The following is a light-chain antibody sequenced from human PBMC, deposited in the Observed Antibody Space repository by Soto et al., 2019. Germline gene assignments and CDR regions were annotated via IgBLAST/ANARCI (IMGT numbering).Light chain of an antibody. CDR3: QQYGSSLGVT. Sequence: TQSPATLSVSPGERATVSCRASQSVSSSYLAWYQQKPGQAPRLLIYGASSRATGIPDRFSGSGSGTDFTLTISRLEPEDFAVYYCQQYGSSLGVTFGGGTKVDIK. V-gene: IGKV3-20*01. CDR1: QSVSSSY. J-gene: IGKJ4*01. CDR2: GAS.